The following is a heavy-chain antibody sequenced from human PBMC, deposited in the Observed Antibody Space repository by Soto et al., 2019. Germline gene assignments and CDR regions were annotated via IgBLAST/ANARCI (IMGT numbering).Heavy chain of an antibody. CDR2: INPNSGGT. CDR3: ARDREQQPGQCEAFDI. D-gene: IGHD6-13*01. Sequence: ASVKVSCKASGYTFTGYYMHWVRQAPGQGLEWMGWINPNSGGTNYAQKFQGWVTMTRDTSISTAYMELSRLRSDDTAVYYCARDREQQPGQCEAFDIWGQGTMVTVSS. CDR1: GYTFTGYY. J-gene: IGHJ3*02. V-gene: IGHV1-2*04.